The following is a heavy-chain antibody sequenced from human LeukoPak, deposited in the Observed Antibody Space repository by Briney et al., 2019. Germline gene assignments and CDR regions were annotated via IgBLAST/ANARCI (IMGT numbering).Heavy chain of an antibody. J-gene: IGHJ4*02. Sequence: ASVKVSCKVSGYTLTELSMHWVRQAPGKGLEWMGGFDPEDGVTIYAQKFQGRVTMTEDTSTDTAYMELSSLRSEDTAVYYCATDPIAVAGDINSFWGQGTLVTVSS. V-gene: IGHV1-24*01. D-gene: IGHD6-19*01. CDR3: ATDPIAVAGDINSF. CDR1: GYTLTELS. CDR2: FDPEDGVT.